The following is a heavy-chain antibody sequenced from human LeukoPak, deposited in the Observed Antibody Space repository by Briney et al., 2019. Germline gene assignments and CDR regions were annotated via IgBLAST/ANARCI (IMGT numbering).Heavy chain of an antibody. CDR3: ARHGRASGWDYFDY. CDR2: IYYSGSI. Sequence: SESLSLTCTVSGDSISSSYWSWIRQPPGRGLEWIGYIYYSGSINYNPSLKSRVSISIDTSKNQISLRLSSVTAADTAVYYCARHGRASGWDYFDYWGEGAVVTVSS. J-gene: IGHJ4*02. D-gene: IGHD6-19*01. CDR1: GDSISSSY. V-gene: IGHV4-59*08.